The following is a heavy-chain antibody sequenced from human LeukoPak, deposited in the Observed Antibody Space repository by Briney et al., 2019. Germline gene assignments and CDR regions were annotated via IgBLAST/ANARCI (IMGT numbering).Heavy chain of an antibody. D-gene: IGHD6-13*01. CDR2: IIPILGIA. V-gene: IGHV1-69*04. CDR1: GGTFSSYA. CDR3: ARDLAAAGTGY. Sequence: ASVKVSCKASGGTFSSYAISWVRQAPGQGLEWMGRIIPILGIANYAQKFQGRVTITADKSTSTAYMELSSLRTEDTAVYYCARDLAAAGTGYWDQGTLVTVSS. J-gene: IGHJ4*02.